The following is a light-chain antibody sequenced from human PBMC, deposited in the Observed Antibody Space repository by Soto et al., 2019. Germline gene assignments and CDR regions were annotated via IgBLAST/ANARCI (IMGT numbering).Light chain of an antibody. CDR3: AAWDDSLNGLV. V-gene: IGLV1-44*01. Sequence: QPVLTQPPSASGTPGQRVTISCSGSSSNIGSNTVNWYQQLPGTAPKLLIYNNNQRPSEVPDRFSGSKSGTSASLAISGLQSEDEADYYCAAWDDSLNGLVFGTGTKLTVL. CDR2: NNN. CDR1: SSNIGSNT. J-gene: IGLJ1*01.